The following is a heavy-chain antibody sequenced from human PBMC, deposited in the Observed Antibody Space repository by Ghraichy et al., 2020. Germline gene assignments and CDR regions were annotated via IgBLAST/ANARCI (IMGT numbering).Heavy chain of an antibody. CDR2: IYDSGSI. D-gene: IGHD3-16*01. J-gene: IGHJ6*02. V-gene: IGHV4-59*08. CDR1: GGSISSYY. Sequence: SQTISLTCTVSGGSISSYYWSWIRQAPGKGLEWIGHIYDSGSISYNPSLKSRVTLSVDTSKNQFSLKLSSVTAADTAVYYCARRLGGLSYYYCMDVWGQGTTVTVSS. CDR3: ARRLGGLSYYYCMDV.